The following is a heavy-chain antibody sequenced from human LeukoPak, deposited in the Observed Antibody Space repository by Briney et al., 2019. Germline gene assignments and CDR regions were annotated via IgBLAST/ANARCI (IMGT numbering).Heavy chain of an antibody. CDR1: GYTFTSYG. Sequence: GASVKASCKASGYTFTSYGISWVRQAPGQGLEWMGWISAYNGNTNYAQKLQGRVTMTTDTSTSTAYMELRSLRSDDTAVYYCARDPYYDFWSGYQRIHEFDYWGQGTLVTVSS. V-gene: IGHV1-18*01. CDR2: ISAYNGNT. CDR3: ARDPYYDFWSGYQRIHEFDY. J-gene: IGHJ4*02. D-gene: IGHD3-3*01.